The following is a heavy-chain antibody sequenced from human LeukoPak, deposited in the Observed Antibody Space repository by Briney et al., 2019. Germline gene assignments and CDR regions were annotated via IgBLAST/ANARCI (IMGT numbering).Heavy chain of an antibody. CDR3: AKESYDILTGYPTFGDY. CDR1: GFTFSSYA. V-gene: IGHV3-23*01. J-gene: IGHJ4*02. CDR2: NSGSGGST. Sequence: GGSLRLSCAASGFTFSSYAMSWVRQAPGKGLEWVSANSGSGGSTYYADSVKGRFTISRDNSKNTLYLQMNSLRAEATAVYYCAKESYDILTGYPTFGDYWGQGTLVTVSS. D-gene: IGHD3-9*01.